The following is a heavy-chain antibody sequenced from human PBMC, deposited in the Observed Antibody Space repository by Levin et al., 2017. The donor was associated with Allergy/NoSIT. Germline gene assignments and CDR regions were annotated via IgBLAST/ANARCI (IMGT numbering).Heavy chain of an antibody. CDR2: INHSGST. V-gene: IGHV4-34*01. J-gene: IGHJ4*02. CDR1: GGSFSGYY. CDR3: ARGLRRSAGSGY. Sequence: SETLSLTCAVYGGSFSGYYWSWIRQPPGKGLEWIGEINHSGSTNYNPSLKSRVTISVDTSKNQFSLKLSSVTAADTAVYYCARGLRRSAGSGYWGQGTLVTVSS. D-gene: IGHD2-15*01.